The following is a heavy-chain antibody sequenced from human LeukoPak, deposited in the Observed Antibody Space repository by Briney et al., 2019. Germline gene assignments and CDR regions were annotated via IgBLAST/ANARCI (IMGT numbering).Heavy chain of an antibody. D-gene: IGHD6-13*01. CDR1: GYTFTSYD. CDR3: ARIRSSRSWLNYYYYGMDV. CDR2: MNPNSGNT. Sequence: ASVKVSCKASGYTFTSYDINRVRQATGQGLEWMGWMNPNSGNTGYAQKFQGRVTMTRNTSISTAYMELSSLRSEDTAVYYCARIRSSRSWLNYYYYGMDVWGQGTTVTVSS. J-gene: IGHJ6*02. V-gene: IGHV1-8*01.